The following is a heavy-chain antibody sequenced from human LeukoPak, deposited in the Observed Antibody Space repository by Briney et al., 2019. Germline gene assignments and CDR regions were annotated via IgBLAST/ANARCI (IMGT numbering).Heavy chain of an antibody. CDR3: ARDLGYCTGGTCYPNWFDP. V-gene: IGHV1-3*01. Sequence: GASVKVSRKASGYTFTSYAMHWVRQAPGQRLEWMGWINAGNDNTKYSQKFQGRVTITRDTSASTAYMELSSLRSEDTAVYYCARDLGYCTGGTCYPNWFDPWGQGTLVTVSS. J-gene: IGHJ5*02. D-gene: IGHD2-15*01. CDR2: INAGNDNT. CDR1: GYTFTSYA.